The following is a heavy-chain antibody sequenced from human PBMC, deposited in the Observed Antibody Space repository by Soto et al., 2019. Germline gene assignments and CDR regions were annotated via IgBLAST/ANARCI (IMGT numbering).Heavy chain of an antibody. D-gene: IGHD2-15*01. V-gene: IGHV3-30*03. CDR1: GFAFSNYG. Sequence: QVQLVESGGGVDQPGKSQRLSCAASGFAFSNYGMHWVRQAPGKGLEWVAGISSGGSDEFYADSVKDRFTISRDNSKNMMYLRMKSLRAEDTAVYYCAREIRYSSYFDYWGQGSLVTVSS. J-gene: IGHJ4*02. CDR3: AREIRYSSYFDY. CDR2: ISSGGSDE.